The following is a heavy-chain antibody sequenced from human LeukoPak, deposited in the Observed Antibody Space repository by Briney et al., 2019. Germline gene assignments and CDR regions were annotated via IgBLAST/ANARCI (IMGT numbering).Heavy chain of an antibody. Sequence: GGSLRLSCAASGLTFSSYWMHWVRQVPGKGLVWVSRINSDGSDTNYADSVKGRFTISRDNAKNPLYLQMNSLRAEDTALYYCVSRYCSSINCYKASGSGAFDIWGQGTMVTVSS. J-gene: IGHJ3*02. V-gene: IGHV3-74*01. CDR3: VSRYCSSINCYKASGSGAFDI. D-gene: IGHD2-2*02. CDR1: GLTFSSYW. CDR2: INSDGSDT.